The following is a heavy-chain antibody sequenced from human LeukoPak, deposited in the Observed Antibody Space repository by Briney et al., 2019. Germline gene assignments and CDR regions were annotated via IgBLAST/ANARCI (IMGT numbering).Heavy chain of an antibody. J-gene: IGHJ4*02. CDR1: GFTFSDYY. V-gene: IGHV3-11*04. CDR3: ARDQLIARY. Sequence: PGGSLRLSCAASGFTFSDYYMSWIRQTPGKGLEWISHISSSGKTIYYTDSVKGRFTISRDNTKNSLDLQMNDLRAEDTAVYYCARDQLIARYWSQGTLVTVSS. CDR2: ISSSGKTI. D-gene: IGHD1-1*01.